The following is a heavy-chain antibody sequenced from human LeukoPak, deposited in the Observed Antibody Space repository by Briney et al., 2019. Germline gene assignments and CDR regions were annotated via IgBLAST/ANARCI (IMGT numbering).Heavy chain of an antibody. Sequence: GGSLRLSCETSGFIFSNCWMTWVRQAPGKGLEWVANIKTDASEKYYADSVKGRFTISRDNAKNSLYLQMNSLRAEDTAVYYCAREVWLAARRDFDYWGQGTLVTVSS. V-gene: IGHV3-7*01. CDR2: IKTDASEK. J-gene: IGHJ4*02. D-gene: IGHD6-6*01. CDR3: AREVWLAARRDFDY. CDR1: GFIFSNCW.